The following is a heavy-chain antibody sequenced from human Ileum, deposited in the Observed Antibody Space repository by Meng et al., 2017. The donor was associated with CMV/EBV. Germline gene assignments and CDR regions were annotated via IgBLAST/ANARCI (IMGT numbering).Heavy chain of an antibody. V-gene: IGHV4-4*02. Sequence: LSLTCGFSGGCMRRSSWWRWVRQPPGKELEWIGEIYHSGSTNYHPSLTSRVTISVDKSKNQFSLKLSSVTAADTAVYYCASLRGSFDYWGQGTLVTVSS. CDR1: GGCMRRSSW. CDR3: ASLRGSFDY. CDR2: IYHSGST. J-gene: IGHJ4*02.